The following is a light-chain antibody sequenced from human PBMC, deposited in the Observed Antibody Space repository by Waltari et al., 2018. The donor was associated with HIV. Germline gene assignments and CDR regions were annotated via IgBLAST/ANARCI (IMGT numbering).Light chain of an antibody. Sequence: YELTQPPSVSVSPGQTAKIICSVDAFPDHYAHWYQQRPGQAPVLVIYKDKERPSGIPERFSGSSSGTKATLTISGVLEEDEADYYCQSADSSETLGVFGGGTKLTVL. CDR2: KDK. J-gene: IGLJ3*02. CDR1: AFPDHY. CDR3: QSADSSETLGV. V-gene: IGLV3-25*03.